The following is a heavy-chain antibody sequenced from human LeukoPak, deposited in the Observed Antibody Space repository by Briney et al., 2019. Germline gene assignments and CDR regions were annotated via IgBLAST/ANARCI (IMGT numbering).Heavy chain of an antibody. CDR2: IYYSGST. CDR1: GGSISSGGYY. CDR3: ATQTTRTMDYYYYYGMDV. J-gene: IGHJ6*02. Sequence: RTSETLSLTCTVSGGSISSGGYYWSWIRQHPGKGLEWIGYIYYSGSTYYNPSLKSRVTISVDTSKNQFSLKLSSVTAADTAVYYCATQTTRTMDYYYYYGMDVWGQGTTVTVSS. V-gene: IGHV4-31*03. D-gene: IGHD1-1*01.